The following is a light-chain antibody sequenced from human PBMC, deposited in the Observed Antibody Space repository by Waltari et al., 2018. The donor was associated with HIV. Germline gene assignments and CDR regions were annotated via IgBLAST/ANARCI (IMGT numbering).Light chain of an antibody. V-gene: IGLV2-14*01. CDR1: ISDVGGYNY. Sequence: QSALTQPASVSGSPGQSVTISCTGTISDVGGYNYVSWYQQYPGKAPKLIIYDVTQRPSGISTRFSGSKSGNTASLTISGLQADDEGEYFCSSYTSSTTVAFGGGTKLTVL. CDR3: SSYTSSTTVA. CDR2: DVT. J-gene: IGLJ2*01.